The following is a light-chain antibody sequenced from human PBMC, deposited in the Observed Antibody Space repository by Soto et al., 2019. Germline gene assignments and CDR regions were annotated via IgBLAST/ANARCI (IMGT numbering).Light chain of an antibody. V-gene: IGLV2-14*01. CDR1: SSDIGAYNY. CDR2: GVT. J-gene: IGLJ1*01. Sequence: QSALTQPASVSGSPGQSITTSCTGTSSDIGAYNYVSWYQQYPGKALKLMIYGVTNRPSGVSNRFSGSKTGNTASPTISGLQAEDEADYYCFSHRSGDSHVFGTGTKVTV. CDR3: FSHRSGDSHV.